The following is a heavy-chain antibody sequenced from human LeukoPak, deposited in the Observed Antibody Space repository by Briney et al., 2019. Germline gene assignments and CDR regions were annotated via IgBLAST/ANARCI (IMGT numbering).Heavy chain of an antibody. CDR2: ISTGSTYI. V-gene: IGHV3-21*01. D-gene: IGHD6-6*01. J-gene: IGHJ4*02. CDR3: ARDKEDEYGTVRSDY. CDR1: GFTFSDYT. Sequence: GGSLRLSCAASGFTFSDYTMNWVRQAPGKGLEWVSSISTGSTYIFYADSVRGRFTISRDNAKNSLYLQMNSLRAEDTAVYYCARDKEDEYGTVRSDYWGQGTLVTVSS.